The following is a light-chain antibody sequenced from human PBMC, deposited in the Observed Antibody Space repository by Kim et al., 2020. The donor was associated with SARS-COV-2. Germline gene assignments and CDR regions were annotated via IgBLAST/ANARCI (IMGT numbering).Light chain of an antibody. J-gene: IGLJ2*01. Sequence: SSELTQDPAVSVALGQTVRITCQGDSLRSYFASWYQQKPGQAPLLVIYGKNNRPSGLPDRFSGSSSGDTASLTITGAQAEDEADYYCYSRDSNYNHVVFGGGTQLTVL. V-gene: IGLV3-19*01. CDR1: SLRSYF. CDR2: GKN. CDR3: YSRDSNYNHVV.